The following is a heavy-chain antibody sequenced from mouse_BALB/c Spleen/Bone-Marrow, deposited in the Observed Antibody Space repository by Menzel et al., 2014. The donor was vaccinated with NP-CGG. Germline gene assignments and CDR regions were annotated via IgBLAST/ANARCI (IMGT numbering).Heavy chain of an antibody. CDR1: GYSIXSGYY. CDR3: ARRGDWFFDV. J-gene: IGHJ1*01. Sequence: VQLQQSGPGLVKPSQSLSLTCSVSGYSIXSGYYWNWIRQFPGNKLEWMDYISYDGSNNYNPSLKNRISITRDTSKNQFFLRLNSVTTEDTATYYCARRGDWFFDVWGAGTTVTVSS. CDR2: ISYDGSN. V-gene: IGHV3-6*02.